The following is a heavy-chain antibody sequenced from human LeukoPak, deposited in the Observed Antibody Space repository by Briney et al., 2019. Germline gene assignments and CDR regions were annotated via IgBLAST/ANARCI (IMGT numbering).Heavy chain of an antibody. CDR1: GFTVSSNY. J-gene: IGHJ4*02. D-gene: IGHD4-17*01. CDR3: ARVYGDHGNFDY. Sequence: GGSLRLSCAASGFTVSSNYMSWVRHAPGKGLEWVSVIYSGGSTYYADSVKGRFTISRDNSKNTLYLQMNSLRAEDTAVYYCARVYGDHGNFDYWGQGTLVTVSS. CDR2: IYSGGST. V-gene: IGHV3-53*01.